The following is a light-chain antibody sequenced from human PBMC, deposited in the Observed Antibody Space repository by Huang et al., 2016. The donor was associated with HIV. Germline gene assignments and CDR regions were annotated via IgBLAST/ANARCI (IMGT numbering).Light chain of an antibody. Sequence: IVMTQSPGIVSLSPGEGVTLSCRASETIDKFYLAWYQQKPGQAPRVVSYGVSTSATGVPDRFRGGGSGTEFTLTISRVEPEDFATYYCQQYGTSPGTFGQGTRLEIK. CDR3: QQYGTSPGT. CDR2: GVS. V-gene: IGKV3-20*01. CDR1: ETIDKFY. J-gene: IGKJ2*02.